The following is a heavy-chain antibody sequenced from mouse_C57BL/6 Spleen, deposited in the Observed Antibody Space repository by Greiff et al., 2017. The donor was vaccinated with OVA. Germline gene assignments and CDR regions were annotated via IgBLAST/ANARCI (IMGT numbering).Heavy chain of an antibody. CDR3: ARRYSNEYFDV. Sequence: VQLQQSGAELARPGASVKMSCKASGYTFTSYTMHWVKQRPGPGLEWIGYINPSSGYTKYNQKFKDKATLTADKSSSTAYMQLSSLTSEDSAVYYCARRYSNEYFDVWGTGTTVTVSS. CDR1: GYTFTSYT. D-gene: IGHD2-5*01. CDR2: INPSSGYT. J-gene: IGHJ1*03. V-gene: IGHV1-4*01.